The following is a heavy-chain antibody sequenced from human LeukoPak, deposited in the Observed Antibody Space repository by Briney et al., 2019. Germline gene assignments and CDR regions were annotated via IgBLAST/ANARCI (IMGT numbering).Heavy chain of an antibody. CDR1: GFTFSSYS. Sequence: GGSLRLSCAASGFTFSSYSMNWVRQAPGKGLEWVSSISSSRSYIYYADSVKGRFSISRDNAKNSLFLQMNGRRAEDTAVYYCARDYYDSSGYYFLPYWGQGTLVTVSS. CDR2: ISSSRSYI. J-gene: IGHJ4*02. D-gene: IGHD3-22*01. V-gene: IGHV3-21*01. CDR3: ARDYYDSSGYYFLPY.